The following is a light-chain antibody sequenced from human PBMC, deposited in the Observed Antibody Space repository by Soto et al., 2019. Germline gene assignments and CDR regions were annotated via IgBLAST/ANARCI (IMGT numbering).Light chain of an antibody. V-gene: IGLV2-14*01. J-gene: IGLJ1*01. CDR2: EVT. CDR1: SSDVGGYNS. CDR3: SSYTSSSTRV. Sequence: QSALTQPASVSGSPGQSITISCTGTSSDVGGYNSVSWYQQHPGKAPKLVIYEVTNRPSGISNRFSGSKSGNTASLTISGLQAEDEADYYCSSYTSSSTRVFGTGTKVTGL.